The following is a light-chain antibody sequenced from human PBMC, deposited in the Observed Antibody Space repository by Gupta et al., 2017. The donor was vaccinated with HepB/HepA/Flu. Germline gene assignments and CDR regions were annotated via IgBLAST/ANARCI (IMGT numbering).Light chain of an antibody. CDR1: SSHIGKNY. V-gene: IGLV1-47*01. Sequence: QSVLTQPVSTSGPPGQRVTILCSGSSSHIGKNYVFWYQQLPGTAPKLLMYRNNQRPSGVSERFSGSKSATSASLAISGLRADDEAYYYCAAWDDSRSGWVFGGGTKLPVL. J-gene: IGLJ3*02. CDR2: RNN. CDR3: AAWDDSRSGWV.